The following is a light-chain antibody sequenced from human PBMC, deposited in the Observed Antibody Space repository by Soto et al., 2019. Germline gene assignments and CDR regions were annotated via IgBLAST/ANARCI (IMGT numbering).Light chain of an antibody. V-gene: IGKV2-28*01. CDR2: LGS. J-gene: IGKJ2*01. CDR3: MQGLQSRT. CDR1: QGLLESNGYNY. Sequence: DIVMTQSPLSLPVTPGEPASISCRSSQGLLESNGYNYLDWYLQKPGQSPQLLIYLGSNRASGVPDRFSGSGSGTDFTLKISRVEAEDVGVYYCMQGLQSRTFGQGTKVDIK.